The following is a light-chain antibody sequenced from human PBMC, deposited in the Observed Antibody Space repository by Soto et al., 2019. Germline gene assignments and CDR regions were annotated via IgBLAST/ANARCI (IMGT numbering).Light chain of an antibody. V-gene: IGKV3-11*01. Sequence: EIVLTPSPATLSLSPGERATLSCSASQNVGSYLAWYQQKPGLDPRLLIYDASKRATGIPARFSGSGSRTDFTLAIRSLEPDDFAFYYCQQRSNWQLSFGQGTRLEIK. J-gene: IGKJ5*01. CDR3: QQRSNWQLS. CDR1: QNVGSY. CDR2: DAS.